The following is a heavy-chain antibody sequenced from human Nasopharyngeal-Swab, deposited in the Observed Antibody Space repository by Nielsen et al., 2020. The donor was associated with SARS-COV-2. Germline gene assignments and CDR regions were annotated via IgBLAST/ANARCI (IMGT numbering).Heavy chain of an antibody. V-gene: IGHV1-69*10. CDR3: AREGEYGSYDAPDY. J-gene: IGHJ4*02. Sequence: SVKVSCKTSGGSFTNSAINWVRQAPGQGLEWMGGIFPALGLPNYAQNFRGRVTIRADRSTTTSYLELSSLRSEDTAIYYCAREGEYGSYDAPDYWGQGTLVTVSS. CDR1: GGSFTNSA. D-gene: IGHD3-10*01. CDR2: IFPALGLP.